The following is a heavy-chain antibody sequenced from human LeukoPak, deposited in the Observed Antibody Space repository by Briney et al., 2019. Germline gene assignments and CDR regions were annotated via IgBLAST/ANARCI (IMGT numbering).Heavy chain of an antibody. CDR2: INHSGST. CDR1: GGSFSGYY. D-gene: IGHD2-2*01. CDR3: ARFSSGCSTASCYLTN. Sequence: SETLSLTCAVYGGSFSGYYWSWIRQPPGKGLEWIGEINHSGSTNYNPSLKSRVIISLDTSRNQFSLRLTSVTAADTAVYYCARFSSGCSTASCYLTNWGQGTLVTVSS. J-gene: IGHJ4*02. V-gene: IGHV4-34*01.